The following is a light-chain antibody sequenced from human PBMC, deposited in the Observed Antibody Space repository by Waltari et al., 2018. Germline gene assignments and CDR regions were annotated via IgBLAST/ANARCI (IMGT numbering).Light chain of an antibody. CDR1: GSGGP. J-gene: IGLJ1*01. Sequence: QSALTQPPSASGSPGQSVTISCPGTGSGGPVPWYQQHPGKAPKLIIYEVTKRPSGVPDRFSGSKSGNTASLTVSGLQAEDEGDYYCSSDAVSNNFYDFGSGTKVTVL. CDR3: SSDAVSNNFYD. V-gene: IGLV2-8*01. CDR2: EVT.